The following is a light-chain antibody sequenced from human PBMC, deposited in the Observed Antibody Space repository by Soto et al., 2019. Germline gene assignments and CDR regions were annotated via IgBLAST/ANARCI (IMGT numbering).Light chain of an antibody. Sequence: DIQMTQSPSSLSASIGDRVTITCRASQGINNFLAWYQQKPGEAPKLLLYAASILRSGVPSWFSGSGSGTDFTLTISSLQPEDVATYYCQKYNSPPRTFGQGTRV. CDR2: AAS. CDR1: QGINNF. CDR3: QKYNSPPRT. V-gene: IGKV1-27*01. J-gene: IGKJ1*01.